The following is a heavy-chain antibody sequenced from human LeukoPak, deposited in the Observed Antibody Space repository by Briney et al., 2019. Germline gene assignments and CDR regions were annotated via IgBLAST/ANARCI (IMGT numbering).Heavy chain of an antibody. CDR2: ISGSGGST. J-gene: IGHJ4*02. CDR3: ARSGPYSSGGDPFDY. D-gene: IGHD6-19*01. V-gene: IGHV3-23*01. CDR1: GFTFSSYA. Sequence: GGSLRLSCAASGFTFSSYAMSWVRQAPGKGLEWVSAISGSGGSTYYADSVKGRFTISRDNSKNTLYLQMNSLRAEDTAVYYCARSGPYSSGGDPFDYWGQGTLVTVSS.